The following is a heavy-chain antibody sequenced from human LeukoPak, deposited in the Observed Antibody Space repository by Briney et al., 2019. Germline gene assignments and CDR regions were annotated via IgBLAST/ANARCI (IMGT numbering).Heavy chain of an antibody. D-gene: IGHD3-10*02. CDR2: ISSSSSYI. V-gene: IGHV3-21*01. J-gene: IGHJ6*04. CDR1: GFTFTTYT. Sequence: PGGSLSLSCAASGFTFTTYTMNWVRQAPGKGLEWVSSISSSSSYIYYADSVKGRFTISRDNAKNTLYLQMNSLRAEDTAVYYCAKLGITMIGGVWGKGTTVTISS. CDR3: AKLGITMIGGV.